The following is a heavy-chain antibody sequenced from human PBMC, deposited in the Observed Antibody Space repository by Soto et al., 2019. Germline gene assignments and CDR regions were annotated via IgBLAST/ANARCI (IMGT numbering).Heavy chain of an antibody. CDR2: ISYDGNNK. CDR1: GFTFSSYA. CDR3: ARPTRVRWVIYYFDY. Sequence: QVQLVESGGGVVQPGRSLRLSCAASGFTFSSYAMYWVRQAPGKGLEWVAVISYDGNNKYYADSVKGRFTISRDNSKNTLFLQMNSLTREDTAVYYCARPTRVRWVIYYFDYWGRGTLVTVCS. D-gene: IGHD2-21*01. V-gene: IGHV3-30-3*01. J-gene: IGHJ4*02.